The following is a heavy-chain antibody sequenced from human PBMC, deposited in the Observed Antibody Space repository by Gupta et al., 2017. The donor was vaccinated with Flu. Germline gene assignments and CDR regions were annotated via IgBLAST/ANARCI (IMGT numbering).Heavy chain of an antibody. CDR1: AFSFRNYW. CDR3: AKDRHIAGFDY. Sequence: EVQLVESGGSFIQTGASLRLSCAGSAFSFRNYWINWVRQAPGKGLLWVSRMNPDGSFVNYVDSVKGRFTISRDNDKNTVYMQINSVRAEDTAGYFCAKDRHIAGFDYWGQVTLVTVSS. D-gene: IGHD2-21*01. V-gene: IGHV3-74*01. J-gene: IGHJ4*02. CDR2: MNPDGSFV.